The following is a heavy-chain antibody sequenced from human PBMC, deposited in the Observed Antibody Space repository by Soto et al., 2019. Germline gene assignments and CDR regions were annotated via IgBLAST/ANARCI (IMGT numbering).Heavy chain of an antibody. CDR3: ASMDYRGYDIAY. CDR1: GGSVSSDSYY. CDR2: GDYSGST. J-gene: IGHJ4*02. Sequence: SSETLSLTCTVSGGSVSSDSYYWAWLRQPPGQGLEWVGYGDYSGSTNYNASGRSRVTRSIDTSKQQFQLKQPAVTATDVGECYCASMDYRGYDIAYWGQGALVTVSS. V-gene: IGHV4-61*01. D-gene: IGHD5-12*01.